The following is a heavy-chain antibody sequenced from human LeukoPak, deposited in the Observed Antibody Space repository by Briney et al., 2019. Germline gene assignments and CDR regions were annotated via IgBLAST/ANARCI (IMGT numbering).Heavy chain of an antibody. J-gene: IGHJ4*02. CDR3: ARDRFRPNQHYFDY. D-gene: IGHD3-3*01. Sequence: ASVKVSCKASGYTFTSYGISWVRKAPGQGLEWMGWISAYNGNTNYAQKLQGRVTMTTDTSTSTAYMELRSLRSDDTAVYYCARDRFRPNQHYFDYWGQGTLVTVSS. CDR1: GYTFTSYG. V-gene: IGHV1-18*01. CDR2: ISAYNGNT.